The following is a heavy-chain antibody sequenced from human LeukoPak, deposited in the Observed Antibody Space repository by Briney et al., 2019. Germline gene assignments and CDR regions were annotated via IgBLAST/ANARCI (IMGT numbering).Heavy chain of an antibody. Sequence: GGSLRLSCVASGFTFSTYTMNWVRQAPGKGLEWVSSISSSSFFISYADSVKGRFTISRDNAKNSLYLQMNSLRAEDTAVYYCARVRGIVDRRDAFDIWGQGTMVTVSS. CDR2: ISSSSFFI. CDR3: ARVRGIVDRRDAFDI. J-gene: IGHJ3*02. V-gene: IGHV3-21*01. D-gene: IGHD3-22*01. CDR1: GFTFSTYT.